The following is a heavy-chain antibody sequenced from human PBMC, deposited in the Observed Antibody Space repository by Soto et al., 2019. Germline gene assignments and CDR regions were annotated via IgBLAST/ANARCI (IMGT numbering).Heavy chain of an antibody. J-gene: IGHJ5*02. Sequence: SETLSLTCAVYGGSFSGYYWSWIRQPPGKGLEWIGEINHSGSTNYNPSLKSRVTISVDTSKNQFSLKLSSVTAADTAVYYCARDLTGTTLFRGPRNWFDPWGQGTLVTVSS. CDR3: ARDLTGTTLFRGPRNWFDP. CDR2: INHSGST. V-gene: IGHV4-34*01. D-gene: IGHD1-20*01. CDR1: GGSFSGYY.